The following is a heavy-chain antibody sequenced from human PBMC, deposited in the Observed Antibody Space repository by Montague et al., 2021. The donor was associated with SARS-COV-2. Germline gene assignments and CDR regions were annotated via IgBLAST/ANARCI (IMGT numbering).Heavy chain of an antibody. V-gene: IGHV4-59*08. Sequence: SETLSLTCTVSGGSISPYYWSWIRQPPGKGLEWIGYIYYSGSTNYSPSLKSRVTISVDTSKNQFSLKLSSVTDADTAVYYCAGNGYNAHQNYWYFDLWGRGTLVTVSS. J-gene: IGHJ2*01. CDR2: IYYSGST. D-gene: IGHD5-24*01. CDR3: AGNGYNAHQNYWYFDL. CDR1: GGSISPYY.